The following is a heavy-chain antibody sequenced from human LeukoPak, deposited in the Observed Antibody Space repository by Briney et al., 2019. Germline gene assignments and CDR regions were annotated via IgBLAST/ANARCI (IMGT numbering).Heavy chain of an antibody. Sequence: PSETLSLTCTVSGYSISSGNYWGWIRQPPGKGLEWIGSIYHSGSTYYNPSLKSRVTISVDTSKNQFSLKLSSVTAADTAVYYCASVIGRRGGDYFDYWGQGTLVTVSS. CDR3: ASVIGRRGGDYFDY. CDR2: IYHSGST. D-gene: IGHD2-21*01. V-gene: IGHV4-38-2*02. J-gene: IGHJ4*02. CDR1: GYSISSGNY.